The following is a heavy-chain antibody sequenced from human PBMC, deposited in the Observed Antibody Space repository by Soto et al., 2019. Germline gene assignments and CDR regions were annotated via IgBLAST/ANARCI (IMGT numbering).Heavy chain of an antibody. Sequence: SVKVSCKASGGTFSSYAFSWVRQAPGQGLEWMGGIIPVFGPADYAQKFQGRVTTTADESTSTAYMELSSLRSEDTAVYYCAVHHCGGDCYHTYYYYGMDVWGQGPTVTVSS. V-gene: IGHV1-69*13. CDR2: IIPVFGPA. CDR3: AVHHCGGDCYHTYYYYGMDV. J-gene: IGHJ6*02. D-gene: IGHD2-21*02. CDR1: GGTFSSYA.